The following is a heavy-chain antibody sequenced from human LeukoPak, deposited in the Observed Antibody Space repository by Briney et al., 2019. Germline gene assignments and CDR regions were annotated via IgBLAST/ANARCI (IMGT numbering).Heavy chain of an antibody. V-gene: IGHV4-39*01. D-gene: IGHD2-2*01. J-gene: IGHJ4*02. CDR1: GGSISSSSYY. CDR3: ARYCSSTSCYGD. Sequence: SETLSLTCTVSGGSISSSSYYWGWIRQPPGKGLEWIGSIYYSGSTYYNPSLKSRATISVDTSKNQFSLKLSPVTAADTAVYYCARYCSSTSCYGDWGQGTLVTVSS. CDR2: IYYSGST.